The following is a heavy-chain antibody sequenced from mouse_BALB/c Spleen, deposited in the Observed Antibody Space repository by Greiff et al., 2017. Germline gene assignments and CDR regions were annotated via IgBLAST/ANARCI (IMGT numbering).Heavy chain of an antibody. Sequence: EVKLVESGPGLVKPSQSLSLTCTVTGYSITSDYAWNWIRQFPGNKLEWMGYISYSGSTSYNPSLKSRISITRDTSKNQFFLQLKSVTTEDTATYYCATYYRYDDWFAYWGQGTLVTVSA. CDR3: ATYYRYDDWFAY. V-gene: IGHV3-2*02. CDR1: GYSITSDYA. CDR2: ISYSGST. J-gene: IGHJ3*01. D-gene: IGHD2-14*01.